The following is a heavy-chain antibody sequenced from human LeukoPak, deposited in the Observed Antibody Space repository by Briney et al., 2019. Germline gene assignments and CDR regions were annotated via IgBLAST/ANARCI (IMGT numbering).Heavy chain of an antibody. V-gene: IGHV3-30*18. CDR1: GFTFSSYG. J-gene: IGHJ6*02. D-gene: IGHD2-2*01. Sequence: GGSLRLSCAASGFTFSSYGMHWVRQAPGKGLEWVAVISYDGSNKYYADSVKGRFTISRDNSKNTLYLQMNSLRAEDTAVYYCAKDRLVRCSSTSCYSSGMDVWGQGTTVTVSS. CDR2: ISYDGSNK. CDR3: AKDRLVRCSSTSCYSSGMDV.